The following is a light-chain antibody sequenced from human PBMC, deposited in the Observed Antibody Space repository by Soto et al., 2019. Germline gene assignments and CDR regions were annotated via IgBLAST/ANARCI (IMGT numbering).Light chain of an antibody. J-gene: IGLJ1*01. Sequence: QSALTQPASVSGSPGQSITISCTGTSSDVGGYKYVSWYQQHPGKAPKLMIYEVSNRPSGVSNRFSGSKSGHTASLTISGLQSEDEADYFCTSYTSSSTLDVFGTGTKLTVL. CDR1: SSDVGGYKY. CDR3: TSYTSSSTLDV. V-gene: IGLV2-14*01. CDR2: EVS.